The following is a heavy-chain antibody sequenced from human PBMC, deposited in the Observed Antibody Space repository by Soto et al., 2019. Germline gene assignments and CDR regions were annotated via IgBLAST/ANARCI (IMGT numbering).Heavy chain of an antibody. CDR1: GYSFTSHY. D-gene: IGHD3-16*01. J-gene: IGHJ5*02. CDR3: ARHQSWRDLVWWFDP. CDR2: IYPGGVNV. Sequence: QVQLVQSGAEVKKPGASVKVSCKAIGYSFTSHYMHWVRQAPGQGLEWMGTIYPGGVNVAYAQKFAGRVTMTKDTSTSTVYMELNSLTSEDTAVYYCARHQSWRDLVWWFDPWGQGTLVTVSS. V-gene: IGHV1-46*03.